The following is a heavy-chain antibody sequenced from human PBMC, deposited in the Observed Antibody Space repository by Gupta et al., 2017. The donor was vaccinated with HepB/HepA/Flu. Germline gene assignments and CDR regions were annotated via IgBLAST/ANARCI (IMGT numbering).Heavy chain of an antibody. V-gene: IGHV1-3*01. CDR1: GYTFTPYA. CDR2: INAGNSNT. J-gene: IGHJ6*02. Sequence: QVRFVQSGAEVKKPGASVKVSCKASGYTFTPYAVHWVRQAPGQRLEWMGWINAGNSNTKYSQKFQGRVTITRDTSASTTHMDLSSLRFEDTAVYYCARVTCTSSSCYDDNYRGMDVWGQGTTVTVSS. CDR3: ARVTCTSSSCYDDNYRGMDV. D-gene: IGHD2-2*01.